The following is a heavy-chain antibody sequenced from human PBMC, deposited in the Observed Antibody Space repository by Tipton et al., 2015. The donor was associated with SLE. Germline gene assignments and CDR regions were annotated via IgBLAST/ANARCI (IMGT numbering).Heavy chain of an antibody. Sequence: TLSLTCAVSGYSISSGYYWGWIRQPPGKGLEWIGSIYHSGSTYYNPSLKSRVTISVDTSKNQFSLKLSSVTAADTAVYYCATEGDRDAFDIWGQGTMVTVSS. CDR2: IYHSGST. D-gene: IGHD2-21*02. CDR1: GYSISSGYY. CDR3: ATEGDRDAFDI. V-gene: IGHV4-38-2*02. J-gene: IGHJ3*02.